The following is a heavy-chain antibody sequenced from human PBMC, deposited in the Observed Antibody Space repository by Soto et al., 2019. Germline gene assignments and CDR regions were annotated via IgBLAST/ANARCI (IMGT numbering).Heavy chain of an antibody. CDR3: ARFPKSGSGYFDS. CDR2: VSSSSTTI. D-gene: IGHD6-19*01. CDR1: GFPFSSHS. V-gene: IGHV3-48*02. J-gene: IGHJ4*02. Sequence: EVQLVESGGTLVQPGGSLRLSCAVSGFPFSSHSMNWVSQAPGKGLEWISYVSSSSTTIYYADSVKCRFTISRDNAANSLYLQMNNLRDDDTAVYYCARFPKSGSGYFDSWGQGTHVTVSS.